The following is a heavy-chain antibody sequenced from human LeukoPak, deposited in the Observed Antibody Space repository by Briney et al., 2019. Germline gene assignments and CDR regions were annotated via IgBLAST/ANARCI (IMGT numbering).Heavy chain of an antibody. CDR3: ARDLGQYYDTSDNWFDP. J-gene: IGHJ5*02. D-gene: IGHD3-22*01. CDR2: INSDGINT. Sequence: GGSLRLSCAASGFTFSSYWMHWVRQAPGKGLVWVSRINSDGINTSYADSVKGRFTISGDNAKNTLNLQMNSLRAEDTAVYYCARDLGQYYDTSDNWFDPWGQGTLVTVSS. V-gene: IGHV3-74*01. CDR1: GFTFSSYW.